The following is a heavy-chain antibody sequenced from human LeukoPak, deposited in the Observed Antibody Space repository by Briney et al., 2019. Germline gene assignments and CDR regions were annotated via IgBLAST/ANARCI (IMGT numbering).Heavy chain of an antibody. D-gene: IGHD3-22*01. Sequence: PSETLSLTRTVSGGSISSSSYYWGWIRQPPGKGLEWIGSIYYSGDTYYNPSLKSRVTVSVDTSRNQFSLKLSSVTAADTAVYYCARRMNYYDSSGSGTWFDPWGQGTLVTVSS. CDR2: IYYSGDT. V-gene: IGHV4-39*01. CDR3: ARRMNYYDSSGSGTWFDP. CDR1: GGSISSSSYY. J-gene: IGHJ5*02.